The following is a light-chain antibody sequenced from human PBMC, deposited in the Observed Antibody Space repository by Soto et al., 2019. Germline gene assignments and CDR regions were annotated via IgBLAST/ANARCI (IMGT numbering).Light chain of an antibody. V-gene: IGKV1-5*01. CDR2: DAS. J-gene: IGKJ1*01. Sequence: DIQMTRSPYTLSASVGDRVTITCRASQGISTWLAWYQQKPGTAPKLLVYDASSLESGVPSRFSGSGSGTEFTLTISSLQPDDYATYYCQQYSSYSRTFDQGTKVDIK. CDR1: QGISTW. CDR3: QQYSSYSRT.